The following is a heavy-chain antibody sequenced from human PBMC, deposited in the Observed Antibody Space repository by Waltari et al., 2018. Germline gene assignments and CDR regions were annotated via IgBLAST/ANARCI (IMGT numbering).Heavy chain of an antibody. Sequence: EVQLVESGGGLVKPGGSLRLSCAASGFTFSTSSMNLVRQAPGKGLEWVSSISGSTGYIYYADSVKGRFTISRDNAKSSLYLEMNSLRGEDTAIYYCARAEQPMATIIGVDYWGQGTLVTVSS. CDR3: ARAEQPMATIIGVDY. J-gene: IGHJ4*02. CDR1: GFTFSTSS. D-gene: IGHD5-12*01. CDR2: ISGSTGYI. V-gene: IGHV3-21*01.